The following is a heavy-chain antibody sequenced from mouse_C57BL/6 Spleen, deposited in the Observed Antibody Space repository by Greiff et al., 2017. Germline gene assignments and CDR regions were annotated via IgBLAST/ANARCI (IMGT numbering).Heavy chain of an antibody. CDR2: IRLKSDNYAT. CDR1: GFTFSNYW. J-gene: IGHJ1*03. Sequence: EVHLVESGGGLVQPGGSMKLSCVASGFTFSNYWMNWVRQSPEKGLEWVAQIRLKSDNYATHYAESVKGRFTISRDDSKSSVYLQMNNLRAEDTGIYYCTSYSNYGYFDVWGTGTTVTVSS. CDR3: TSYSNYGYFDV. V-gene: IGHV6-3*01. D-gene: IGHD2-5*01.